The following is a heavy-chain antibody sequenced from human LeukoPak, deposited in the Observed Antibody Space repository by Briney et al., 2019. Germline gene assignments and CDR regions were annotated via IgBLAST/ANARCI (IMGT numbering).Heavy chain of an antibody. J-gene: IGHJ4*02. CDR1: GFTFSSYR. Sequence: GGSLRLSCAASGFTFSSYRMNWVRQAPGKGLEWVSSISSSSNYIYYADSVKGRFTISRDNAKNSLYLQMNSLRAEDTAVYYCARDTLGEGEDANYAVYYFDYWGQGTPVTVSS. CDR3: ARDTLGEGEDANYAVYYFDY. D-gene: IGHD4/OR15-4a*01. V-gene: IGHV3-21*01. CDR2: ISSSSNYI.